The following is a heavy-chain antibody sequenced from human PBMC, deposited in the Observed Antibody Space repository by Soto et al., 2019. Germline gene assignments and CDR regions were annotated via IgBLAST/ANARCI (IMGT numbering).Heavy chain of an antibody. V-gene: IGHV3-48*01. CDR2: ISSSSTI. J-gene: IGHJ4*02. CDR1: GFTFSRYS. CDR3: ARDLPLDY. Sequence: AGGSLRLSCGASGFTFSRYSLNWVRQAPGKGLEWVSYISSSSTIYYADSVKGRFTISRDNAKNSLYLQMNSLRAEDTAVYYCARDLPLDYWGQGTLVTVSS.